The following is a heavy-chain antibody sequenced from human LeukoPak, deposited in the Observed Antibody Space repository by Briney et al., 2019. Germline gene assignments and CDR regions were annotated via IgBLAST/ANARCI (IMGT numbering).Heavy chain of an antibody. CDR2: IKEDGGIQ. Sequence: GGSLRLSCVASGFTFSSYWMTWVRQAPGKGLEWLANIKEDGGIQYYLDSVRGRFTISRDNAKTSVYLQLNGLRADDTAVYYCARDVWTGVAVSDYWGQGTLVTVSS. D-gene: IGHD6-19*01. J-gene: IGHJ4*02. V-gene: IGHV3-7*01. CDR3: ARDVWTGVAVSDY. CDR1: GFTFSSYW.